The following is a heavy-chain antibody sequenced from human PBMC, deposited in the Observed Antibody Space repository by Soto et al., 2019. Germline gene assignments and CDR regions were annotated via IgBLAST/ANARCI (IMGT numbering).Heavy chain of an antibody. Sequence: PSETLSLTCTVSGGSISSGGYYWSWIRQHPGKGLEWIGYIYYSGSTYYNPSLKSRVTISVDRSKNQFSLKLSSVTAADTAVYYCARVSSYYYGSRPKTSMDVWGQATTVTVSS. V-gene: IGHV4-31*03. D-gene: IGHD3-10*01. CDR1: GGSISSGGYY. CDR2: IYYSGST. J-gene: IGHJ6*02. CDR3: ARVSSYYYGSRPKTSMDV.